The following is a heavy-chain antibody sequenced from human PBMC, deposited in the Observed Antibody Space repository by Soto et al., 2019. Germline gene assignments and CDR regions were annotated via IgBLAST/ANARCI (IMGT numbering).Heavy chain of an antibody. CDR2: INHSGST. CDR3: ARVGYCSGGSCPPHYGMDV. Sequence: SETLSLTCAVYGGSLSGYYWSWIRQPPGKGLEWIGEINHSGSTNYNPSLKSRVTISVDTSKNQFSLKLSSVTAADTAVYYCARVGYCSGGSCPPHYGMDVWGQGTTGTVS. V-gene: IGHV4-34*01. J-gene: IGHJ6*02. D-gene: IGHD2-15*01. CDR1: GGSLSGYY.